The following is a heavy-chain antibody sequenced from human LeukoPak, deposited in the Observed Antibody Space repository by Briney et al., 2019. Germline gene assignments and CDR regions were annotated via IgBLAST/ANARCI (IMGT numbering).Heavy chain of an antibody. CDR3: AREVLVVAATLDS. V-gene: IGHV3-48*04. J-gene: IGHJ4*02. CDR2: ISRNSDTI. CDR1: GFTFSSYT. Sequence: GGSLRLSCATSGFTFSSYTMNWVRQAPGKGLEWVSYISRNSDTIYYADSVKGRFTISRDNAKNSLYLQMSSLRAEDTALYYCAREVLVVAATLDSWGQGTLVTVSS. D-gene: IGHD2-15*01.